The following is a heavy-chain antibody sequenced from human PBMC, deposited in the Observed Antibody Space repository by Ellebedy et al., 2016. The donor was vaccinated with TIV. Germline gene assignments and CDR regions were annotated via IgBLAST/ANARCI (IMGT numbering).Heavy chain of an antibody. V-gene: IGHV3-21*01. CDR1: GFTFSSYS. D-gene: IGHD2-15*01. CDR3: ARTPQGGDCSGDDCYIYWYFDL. Sequence: GESLKISCAASGFTFSSYSMTWVRQAPGKGLEWVSSISSSSSYIYYADSVKGRFTISRDNAKNSLYLQMNGLRAEDTAVYFCARTPQGGDCSGDDCYIYWYFDLWGRGTLVTVSS. CDR2: ISSSSSYI. J-gene: IGHJ2*01.